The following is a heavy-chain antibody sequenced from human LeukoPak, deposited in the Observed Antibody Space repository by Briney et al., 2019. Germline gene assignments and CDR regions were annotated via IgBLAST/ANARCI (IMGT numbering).Heavy chain of an antibody. D-gene: IGHD6-19*01. CDR1: GFTFGNYA. CDR2: INQGGDDT. CDR3: AKPPHQWIIRGAGFHF. V-gene: IGHV3-23*01. Sequence: QPGGSLRLSCAASGFTFGNYAMGWVRQAPGKGLEWVSSINQGGDDTYYADSVKGRFTNSRDNSRNIMYLQMNSLGAEDTAIYFCAKPPHQWIIRGAGFHFWGQGTLVTVSS. J-gene: IGHJ4*02.